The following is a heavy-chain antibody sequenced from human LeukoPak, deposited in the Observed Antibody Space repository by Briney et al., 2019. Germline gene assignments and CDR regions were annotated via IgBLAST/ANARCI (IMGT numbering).Heavy chain of an antibody. CDR1: GGSISSYY. CDR3: ARDQSPYGDYVYYGMDV. Sequence: SETLSLTCTVSGGSISSYYWSWIRQPAGKGLEWIGRIYTSGSTNYNPSLKSRVTMSVDTSKNQFSLKLSSVTAADTAVYYCARDQSPYGDYVYYGMDVWGQGTTVTVSS. V-gene: IGHV4-4*07. D-gene: IGHD4-17*01. CDR2: IYTSGST. J-gene: IGHJ6*02.